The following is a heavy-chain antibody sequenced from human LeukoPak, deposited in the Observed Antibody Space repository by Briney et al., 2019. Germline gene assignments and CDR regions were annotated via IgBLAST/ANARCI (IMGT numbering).Heavy chain of an antibody. CDR1: GYTFTGYY. V-gene: IGHV1-2*02. CDR3: ARDGFDDSSGYYCGFDY. D-gene: IGHD3-22*01. J-gene: IGHJ4*02. Sequence: ASVKVSCKASGYTFTGYYMHWVRQAPGQGLEWMGWINPNSGGTNYAQKFQGRVTMTRDTSISTAYMELSRLRSDDTAVYYCARDGFDDSSGYYCGFDYWGQGTLVTVSS. CDR2: INPNSGGT.